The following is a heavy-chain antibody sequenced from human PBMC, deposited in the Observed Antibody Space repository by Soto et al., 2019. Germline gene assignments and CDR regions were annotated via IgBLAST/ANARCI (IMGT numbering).Heavy chain of an antibody. Sequence: KSSETLSLTCTVSGGSISSYYWSWIRQPPGKGLEWIGYIYYSGSTNYNPSLKSRVTISVDTSKNQFSLKLSSVTAADTAVYYCARDRLELRAFDIWGQGTMVTVSS. CDR2: IYYSGST. D-gene: IGHD1-7*01. CDR1: GGSISSYY. CDR3: ARDRLELRAFDI. V-gene: IGHV4-59*01. J-gene: IGHJ3*02.